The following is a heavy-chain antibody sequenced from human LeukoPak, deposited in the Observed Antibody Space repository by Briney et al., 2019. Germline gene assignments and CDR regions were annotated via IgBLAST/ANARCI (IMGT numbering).Heavy chain of an antibody. CDR1: GFTFSSYT. Sequence: GGSLRLSCAASGFTFSSYTMNWVRQAPGKGLEWVSYMSTSGSISYADSVKGRFTISRDNAKSSLYLQMNSLRDEDTAVYYCARDSIVGAPFAYWGQGTLVTVSS. D-gene: IGHD1-26*01. CDR2: MSTSGSI. J-gene: IGHJ4*02. V-gene: IGHV3-48*02. CDR3: ARDSIVGAPFAY.